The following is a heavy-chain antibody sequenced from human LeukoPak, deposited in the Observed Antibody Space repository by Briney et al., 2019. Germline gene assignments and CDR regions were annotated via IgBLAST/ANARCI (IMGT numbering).Heavy chain of an antibody. D-gene: IGHD2-2*01. CDR2: ISYDGSNK. CDR3: ARALYCSSTSCYEYYYYGMDV. J-gene: IGHJ6*04. CDR1: GFTFSSYA. V-gene: IGHV3-30*04. Sequence: GGSLRLSCAASGFTFSSYAMHWVRQAPGKGLEWVAVISYDGSNKYYADSVKGRFTISRDNSKNTLYLQMNSLRAEDTAVCYCARALYCSSTSCYEYYYYGMDVWGKGTTVTVSS.